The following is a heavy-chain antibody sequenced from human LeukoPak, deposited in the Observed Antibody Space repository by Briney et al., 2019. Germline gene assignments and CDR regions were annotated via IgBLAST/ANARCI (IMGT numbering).Heavy chain of an antibody. J-gene: IGHJ5*01. CDR2: INEDGRGV. Sequence: GSLRLSCAASGFTFSTFWMSWVRQAPGKGLEWVANINEDGRGVYYVDSVMGRSTISRDNAKNSVSLQMNSLRAEDTAVYYCATYLYATSAFDSWGQGTLVTVSS. V-gene: IGHV3-7*05. CDR3: ATYLYATSAFDS. CDR1: GFTFSTFW. D-gene: IGHD2/OR15-2a*01.